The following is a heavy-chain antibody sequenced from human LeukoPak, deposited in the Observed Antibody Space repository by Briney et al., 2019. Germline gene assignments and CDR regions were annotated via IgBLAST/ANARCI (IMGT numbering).Heavy chain of an antibody. CDR3: ARIPSPTEQWRPYFDY. Sequence: ASVKVSCKASGYTITGYYMHWVRQAPGQGLEWMGRINPNSGGTNSAQKLQGRVTMTTDTSTSTAYMELRSLRSDDTAVYYCARIPSPTEQWRPYFDYWGQGTLVTVSS. CDR1: GYTITGYY. D-gene: IGHD6-19*01. CDR2: INPNSGGT. J-gene: IGHJ4*02. V-gene: IGHV1-2*06.